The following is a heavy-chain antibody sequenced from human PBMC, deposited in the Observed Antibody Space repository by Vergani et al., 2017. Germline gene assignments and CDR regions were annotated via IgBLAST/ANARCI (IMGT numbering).Heavy chain of an antibody. CDR2: ILPADSDT. J-gene: IGHJ4*02. Sequence: EVKLVQSGAEVKKPGESLKISCQISGNSFTNYWIGWVRQLPGKGLEWMGIILPADSDTRYSPSFQGQVTISVDKSISTAYLQRSSLRASDSAMYYCARLYGRDSSGSKYFDYWGQGTLVTVSS. CDR1: GNSFTNYW. D-gene: IGHD3-22*01. CDR3: ARLYGRDSSGSKYFDY. V-gene: IGHV5-51*01.